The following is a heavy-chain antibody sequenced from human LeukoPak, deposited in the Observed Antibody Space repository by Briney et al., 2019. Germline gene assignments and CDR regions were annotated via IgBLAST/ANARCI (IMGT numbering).Heavy chain of an antibody. CDR2: IKQDGSAK. Sequence: PGGSLRLSCGASGFTFSNYWLSWVRQAPGKGLEWVAKIKQDGSAKYYVDSVKGRFTISRDNGENSLSLQMNSLRAEDTALYYCAKGKAAGAVDWFDPWGQGTLVTVSS. V-gene: IGHV3-7*03. D-gene: IGHD6-13*01. CDR3: AKGKAAGAVDWFDP. CDR1: GFTFSNYW. J-gene: IGHJ5*02.